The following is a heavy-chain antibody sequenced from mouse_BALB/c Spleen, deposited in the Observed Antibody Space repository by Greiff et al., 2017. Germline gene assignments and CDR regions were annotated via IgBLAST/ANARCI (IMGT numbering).Heavy chain of an antibody. D-gene: IGHD2-1*01. CDR2: IDPANGNT. CDR1: GFNIKDTY. CDR3: ARNGNCPAWFAY. V-gene: IGHV14-3*02. Sequence: EVQLQQSGAELVKPGASVKLSCTASGFNIKDTYMHWVKQRPEQGLEWIGRIDPANGNTKYDPKFQGKATITADTSSNTAYLQLSSLTSEDTAVYYCARNGNCPAWFAYWGQGTLVTVSA. J-gene: IGHJ3*01.